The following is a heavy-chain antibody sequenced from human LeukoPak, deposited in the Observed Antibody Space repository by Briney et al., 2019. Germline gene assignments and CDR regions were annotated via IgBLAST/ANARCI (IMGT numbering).Heavy chain of an antibody. Sequence: SETLSLTCTVSGGSISSSSYYWGWIRQPPGKGLEWIGRIYTSGSTNYNPSLKSRVTISVDTSKNQFSLKLSSVTAADTAVYYCASRIMGGSGSQSGAFDIWGQGTMVTVSS. CDR3: ASRIMGGSGSQSGAFDI. CDR1: GGSISSSSYY. D-gene: IGHD3-10*01. CDR2: IYTSGST. V-gene: IGHV4-39*07. J-gene: IGHJ3*02.